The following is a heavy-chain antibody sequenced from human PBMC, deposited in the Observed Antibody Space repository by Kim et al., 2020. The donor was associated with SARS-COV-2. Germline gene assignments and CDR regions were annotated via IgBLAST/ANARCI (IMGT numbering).Heavy chain of an antibody. CDR1: GGSISSYY. J-gene: IGHJ6*03. CDR3: ARELGDYMDV. D-gene: IGHD3-16*01. CDR2: IYYSGST. V-gene: IGHV4-59*01. Sequence: SETPSLTCTVSGGSISSYYWSWIRQPPGKGLEWIGYIYYSGSTNYNPSLKSRVTISVDKSKNQFSLKVSSVTAADTAVYYCARELGDYMDVWGKGTTVTVSS.